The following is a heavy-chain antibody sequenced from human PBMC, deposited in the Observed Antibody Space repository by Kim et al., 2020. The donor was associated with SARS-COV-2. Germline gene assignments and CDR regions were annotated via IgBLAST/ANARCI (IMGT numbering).Heavy chain of an antibody. J-gene: IGHJ5*02. CDR1: VFNFSTYE. V-gene: IGHV3-48*03. D-gene: IGHD3-10*01. Sequence: GGSLRLSCAASVFNFSTYEINWVRQPPGKGLEWISYISNSGSATYYAESVKGRFAISRDNAENSLTLQINSLRVEDTATYYCTRGWLGRADHWGQGTLVT. CDR2: ISNSGSAT. CDR3: TRGWLGRADH.